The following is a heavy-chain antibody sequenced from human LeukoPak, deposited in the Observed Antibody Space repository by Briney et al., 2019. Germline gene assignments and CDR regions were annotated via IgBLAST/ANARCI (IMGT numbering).Heavy chain of an antibody. Sequence: SETLSLTCTVSGGSISSSSYYWGWIRQPPGKGLEWIGSIRYSGSTYYNPSLKSRVTISVDTSKNQFSLKLSSVTAADTAVYYCASGLYSSSWPYYYYYYMDVWGKGTTVTVSS. D-gene: IGHD6-13*01. J-gene: IGHJ6*03. CDR3: ASGLYSSSWPYYYYYYMDV. CDR2: IRYSGST. CDR1: GGSISSSSYY. V-gene: IGHV4-39*01.